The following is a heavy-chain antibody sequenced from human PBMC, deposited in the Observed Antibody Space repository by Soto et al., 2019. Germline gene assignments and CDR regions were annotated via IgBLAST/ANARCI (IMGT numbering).Heavy chain of an antibody. D-gene: IGHD2-15*01. J-gene: IGHJ6*02. CDR2: ISGSGGST. CDR3: AKVLSSQPYYGMDV. Sequence: GGSLRLSCAASGFTFSSYAMSWVRQAPGKGLEWVSAISGSGGSTYYADSVKGRFTISRDNSKNTLYLQMNSLRAEDTAVYYCAKVLSSQPYYGMDVWGQGTTVTVSS. CDR1: GFTFSSYA. V-gene: IGHV3-23*01.